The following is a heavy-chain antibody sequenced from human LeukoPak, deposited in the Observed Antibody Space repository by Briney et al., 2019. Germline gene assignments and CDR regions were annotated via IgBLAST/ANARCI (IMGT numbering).Heavy chain of an antibody. CDR2: IKQDGSEK. CDR3: GREWAVDF. CDR1: GFTLSKHW. Sequence: GGSLRLSCAASGFTLSKHWMTWVRQAPGKGLECVAIIKQDGSEKYYVNSVKGRFTISRDNAKNSLYLQMNSVRVEDTAVYYCGREWAVDFWGQGTLVTVSS. V-gene: IGHV3-7*01. J-gene: IGHJ4*02.